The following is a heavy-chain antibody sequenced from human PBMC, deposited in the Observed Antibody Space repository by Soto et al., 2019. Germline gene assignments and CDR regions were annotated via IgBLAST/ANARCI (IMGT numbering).Heavy chain of an antibody. CDR2: MRQDGGEK. CDR1: GFTFSSYW. Sequence: EVQLVESGGGLVQPGGSLRLSCAASGFTFSSYWMSWVRQAPGKGLEWVANMRQDGGEKYYVDSVKGRFTISRDNAKNSLYLQMNSLRAEDTAVYYCARGGIAVAVFDYWGQGTLVTVSS. J-gene: IGHJ4*02. D-gene: IGHD6-19*01. CDR3: ARGGIAVAVFDY. V-gene: IGHV3-7*01.